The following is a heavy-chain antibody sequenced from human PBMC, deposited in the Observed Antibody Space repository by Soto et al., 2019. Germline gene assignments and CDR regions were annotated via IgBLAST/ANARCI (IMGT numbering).Heavy chain of an antibody. CDR2: MNPNSGNT. CDR3: ARAPLRITICGVVPKSQGSRWFDP. V-gene: IGHV1-8*01. CDR1: GYTFTSYD. D-gene: IGHD3-3*01. Sequence: ASVKVSCKASGYTFTSYDINWVRQATGQGLEWMGWMNPNSGNTGYAQKFQGRVTMTRNTSISTAYMELSSLRSEDTAVYYCARAPLRITICGVVPKSQGSRWFDPWGQGTLVTVSS. J-gene: IGHJ5*02.